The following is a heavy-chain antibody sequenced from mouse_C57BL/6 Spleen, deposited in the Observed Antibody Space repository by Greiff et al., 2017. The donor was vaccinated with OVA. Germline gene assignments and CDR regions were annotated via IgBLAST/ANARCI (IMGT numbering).Heavy chain of an antibody. CDR1: GYTFTSYW. Sequence: VQLQQPGAELVMPGASVKLSCKASGYTFTSYWMHWVKQRPGQGLEWIGEIDPSDSYTNYNQKFKGKSTLTVDKSSSTAYMQLSSLTSEDSAVYYCARHYGSSWGYFDVWGTGTTVTVSS. V-gene: IGHV1-69*01. CDR2: IDPSDSYT. J-gene: IGHJ1*03. CDR3: ARHYGSSWGYFDV. D-gene: IGHD1-1*01.